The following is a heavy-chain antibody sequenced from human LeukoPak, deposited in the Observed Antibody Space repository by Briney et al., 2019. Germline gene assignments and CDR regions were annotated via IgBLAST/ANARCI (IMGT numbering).Heavy chain of an antibody. CDR3: AKDFSPYSGSYYWSY. Sequence: GGSLRLSCAASGFTFSSYGMHWVRQAPGKGLEWVAFIRYDGSNKYYADSVKGRFTISRDNSKNTLYLQMNSLRAEDTAVYYCAKDFSPYSGSYYWSYWGQGTLVTVSS. V-gene: IGHV3-30*02. J-gene: IGHJ4*02. CDR2: IRYDGSNK. CDR1: GFTFSSYG. D-gene: IGHD1-26*01.